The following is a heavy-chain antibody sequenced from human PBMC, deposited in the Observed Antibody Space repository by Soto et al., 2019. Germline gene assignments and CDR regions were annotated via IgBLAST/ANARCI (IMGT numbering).Heavy chain of an antibody. CDR2: INPNNGVT. D-gene: IGHD2-2*01. CDR3: ASAPAAQSPFDY. CDR1: GYTFTGYY. V-gene: IGHV1-2*02. Sequence: QVQLVQSGAEVKKPGASVKVSCKASGYTFTGYYMHWVRQAPGQGLEYMGWINPNNGVTNYAQKFRGRVTMTRDTSISTAYMELSRLKSDDTAVYYCASAPAAQSPFDYWGQGTLVTVSS. J-gene: IGHJ4*02.